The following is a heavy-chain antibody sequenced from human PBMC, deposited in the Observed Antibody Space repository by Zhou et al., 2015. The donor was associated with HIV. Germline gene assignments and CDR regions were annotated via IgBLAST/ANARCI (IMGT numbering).Heavy chain of an antibody. J-gene: IGHJ6*02. V-gene: IGHV1-69*01. CDR2: IIPIFGTA. Sequence: QVQLVQSGAEVKKPGSSVKVSCKASGGTFSSYAISWVRQAPGQGLEWMGGIIPIFGTANYAQKFQGRVTITADESTSTAYMELSSLRSEDTAVYYCARLGGYYDSSGPPSPGGMDVWGQGTTVTVSS. D-gene: IGHD3-22*01. CDR3: ARLGGYYDSSGPPSPGGMDV. CDR1: GGTFSSYA.